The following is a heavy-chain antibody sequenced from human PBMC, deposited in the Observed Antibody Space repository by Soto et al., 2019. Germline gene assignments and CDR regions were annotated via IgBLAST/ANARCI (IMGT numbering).Heavy chain of an antibody. CDR1: GGTFNTLS. Sequence: QVLLVQSGAEGKRPGSSAKVSCKPSGGTFNTLSINWVRQAPGQGLEWVGAIIPLFDSTNYAQKFQDRVTITADKSMDTAYLELNNLRSDDTAVYYCTTRDQGRFDHWGQVPRSPSPQ. CDR3: TTRDQGRFDH. V-gene: IGHV1-69*06. J-gene: IGHJ4*01. CDR2: IIPLFDST.